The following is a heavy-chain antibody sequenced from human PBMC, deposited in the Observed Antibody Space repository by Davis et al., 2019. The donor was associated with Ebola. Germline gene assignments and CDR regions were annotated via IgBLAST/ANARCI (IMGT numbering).Heavy chain of an antibody. CDR2: IWYDGSNK. CDR1: GFTFSSYG. D-gene: IGHD5-24*01. J-gene: IGHJ4*02. V-gene: IGHV3-33*01. CDR3: ARGRRWLQFDY. Sequence: GGSLRLSCAASGFTFSSYGMHWVRQAPGKGLEWVAVIWYDGSNKYYADSVKGRFTISRDNSKNTLYLQMNSLRAEDTAVYYCARGRRWLQFDYWGQGTLVTVSS.